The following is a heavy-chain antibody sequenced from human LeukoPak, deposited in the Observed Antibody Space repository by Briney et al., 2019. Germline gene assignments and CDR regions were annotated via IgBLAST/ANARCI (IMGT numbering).Heavy chain of an antibody. CDR1: NGSVYSGDYY. D-gene: IGHD2/OR15-2a*01. J-gene: IGHJ5*01. Sequence: SETLSLTCSVSNGSVYSGDYYWSWLRQSPGKGLGWIGYAYYTGNAYYNPSLKRRFTISLDTSKNQFSLKLRSVTAADTAFYYCARGIWRSFCIDSWGQGALVTVSS. CDR2: AYYTGNA. V-gene: IGHV4-30-4*08. CDR3: ARGIWRSFCIDS.